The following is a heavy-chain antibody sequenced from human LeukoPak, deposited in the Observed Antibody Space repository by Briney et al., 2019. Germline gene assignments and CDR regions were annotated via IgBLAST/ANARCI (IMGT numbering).Heavy chain of an antibody. CDR3: ARDTGTSYLSSFDY. CDR1: GFTFSIYV. D-gene: IGHD6-6*01. J-gene: IGHJ4*02. CDR2: ISYDGSNE. Sequence: GRSLTLSCAASGFTFSIYVMQWVRQAPGKVLEGGAIISYDGSNEYYADSVKGRFTISRDNSKNTLYLQMNSLRAADTAVYYCARDTGTSYLSSFDYXGQGTXVTVSS. V-gene: IGHV3-30*04.